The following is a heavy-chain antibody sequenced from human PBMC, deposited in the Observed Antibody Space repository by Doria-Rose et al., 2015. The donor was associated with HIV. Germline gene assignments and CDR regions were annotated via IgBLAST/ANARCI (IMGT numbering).Heavy chain of an antibody. CDR3: ARGKDFYEGRGYHFAWFDP. CDR1: DDSMRNNF. J-gene: IGHJ5*02. V-gene: IGHV4-59*12. D-gene: IGHD2-15*01. CDR2: IYAVGTT. Sequence: QVQLQESGPGVVRPSETLSLICSVSDDSMRNNFWSWIRQPPGQGLEWIGDIYAVGTTNKNTSLKSRLTMSVDTSKNQFSLKLTSVTAADTAIYYCARGKDFYEGRGYHFAWFDPWGQGISVIVSS.